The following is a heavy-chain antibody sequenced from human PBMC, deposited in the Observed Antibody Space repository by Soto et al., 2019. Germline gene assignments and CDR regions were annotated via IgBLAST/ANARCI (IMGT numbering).Heavy chain of an antibody. CDR2: ISYDGSNK. CDR3: AKSPDLHLIAAAGHY. D-gene: IGHD6-13*01. CDR1: GFTFSSYG. V-gene: IGHV3-30*18. Sequence: GGSLRLSCAASGFTFSSYGMHWVRQAPGKGLEWVAVISYDGSNKYYADSVKGRFTISRNNSKNTLYLQMNSLRAEDTAVYYCAKSPDLHLIAAAGHYWGQGTLVTVSS. J-gene: IGHJ4*02.